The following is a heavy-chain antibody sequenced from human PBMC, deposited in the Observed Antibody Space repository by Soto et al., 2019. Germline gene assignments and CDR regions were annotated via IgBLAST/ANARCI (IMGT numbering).Heavy chain of an antibody. D-gene: IGHD6-19*01. CDR2: IIPIYCTA. J-gene: IGHJ3*02. CDR1: VGTFTSYG. CDR3: ARDRARGGCWAGDI. V-gene: IGHV1-69*13. Sequence: PVKVSCKSAVGTFTSYGISLLRLPPRQGLEWMGRIIPIYCTANYAQKFQGRVTNTADESTSTGYIELSSLRSEDTAVYYCARDRARGGCWAGDIWG.